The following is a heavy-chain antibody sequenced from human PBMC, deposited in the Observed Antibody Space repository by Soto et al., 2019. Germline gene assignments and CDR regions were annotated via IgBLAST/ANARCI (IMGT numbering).Heavy chain of an antibody. Sequence: SETLSLTCAVYGGSFSGYYWSWIRQPPGKGLEWIGEINHSGSTNYNPSLKSRVTISVDTSKNQFSLKLSSVTAADTAVYYCARLIAAAGTAERYFDYWGQGTLVTVSS. CDR2: INHSGST. CDR1: GGSFSGYY. D-gene: IGHD6-13*01. CDR3: ARLIAAAGTAERYFDY. V-gene: IGHV4-34*01. J-gene: IGHJ4*02.